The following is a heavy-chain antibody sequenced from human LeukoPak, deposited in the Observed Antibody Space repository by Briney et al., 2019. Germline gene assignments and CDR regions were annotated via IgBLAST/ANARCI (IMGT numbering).Heavy chain of an antibody. J-gene: IGHJ4*02. Sequence: GGSLRLSCAASGFTFSSYSMNWVRQAPGKGLEWVSYISSSSNVIYYADSVKGRFTISRDNAKNSLYLQMNSLRAEDTAVYYCALAAAGDWGQGTLVTVSS. CDR3: ALAAAGD. D-gene: IGHD6-13*01. CDR1: GFTFSSYS. CDR2: ISSSSNVI. V-gene: IGHV3-48*04.